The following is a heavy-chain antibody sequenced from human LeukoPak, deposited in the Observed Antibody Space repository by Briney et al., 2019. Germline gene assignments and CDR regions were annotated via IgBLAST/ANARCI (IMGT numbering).Heavy chain of an antibody. CDR1: GFVFSSYA. D-gene: IGHD2-15*01. CDR3: AKDQGSLPTLNWFDP. J-gene: IGHJ5*02. V-gene: IGHV3-23*01. CDR2: ISGSGDSA. Sequence: GGSLRLSCAASGFVFSSYAMSWVRAAPGKGLEWVSSISGSGDSAYSADSVKGRFTISRDNSKNTLYLQMNSLRAEDTAVYYCAKDQGSLPTLNWFDPWGQETLVTVSS.